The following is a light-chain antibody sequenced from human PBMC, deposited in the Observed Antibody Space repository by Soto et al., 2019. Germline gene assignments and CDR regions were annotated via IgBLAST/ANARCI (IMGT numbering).Light chain of an antibody. V-gene: IGKV3-15*01. CDR2: GAS. J-gene: IGKJ1*01. Sequence: TQSPATWSLSPGERATLSCRARQSVSINLALDQQKPSQDPRLPIYGASARAAGIPARFSGSGSGTELTLTISSQQSEVYAVYHGQQNKNWAPTFVHGTKVDMK. CDR1: QSVSIN. CDR3: QQNKNWAPT.